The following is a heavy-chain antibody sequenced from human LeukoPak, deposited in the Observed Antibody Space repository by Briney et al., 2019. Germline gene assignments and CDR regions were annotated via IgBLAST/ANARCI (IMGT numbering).Heavy chain of an antibody. Sequence: GGSLRLSCAASGFTFSSYEMNWVRQAPGKGLEWVSYISSSGSTIYYADSVKGRFTISRDNAKNSLYLQMNSLRAEDTAVYYCARDQWESAFDIWGQGTMVAVS. CDR3: ARDQWESAFDI. D-gene: IGHD1-26*01. CDR2: ISSSGSTI. J-gene: IGHJ3*02. V-gene: IGHV3-48*03. CDR1: GFTFSSYE.